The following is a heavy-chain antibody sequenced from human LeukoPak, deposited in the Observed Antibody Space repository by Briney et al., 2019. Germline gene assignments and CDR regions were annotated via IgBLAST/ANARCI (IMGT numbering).Heavy chain of an antibody. D-gene: IGHD3-10*01. CDR1: GFTFSSHS. Sequence: GGSLRLSCAASGFTFSSHSINWVRQAPGKGLEWVSYISSGGRYISYADSVKGRFTISRDNAKDSVYLQMNSLRVGDTAVYYCARGSLWFGEFSAFDIWGQGTMVTVSS. CDR2: ISSGGRYI. V-gene: IGHV3-21*01. J-gene: IGHJ3*02. CDR3: ARGSLWFGEFSAFDI.